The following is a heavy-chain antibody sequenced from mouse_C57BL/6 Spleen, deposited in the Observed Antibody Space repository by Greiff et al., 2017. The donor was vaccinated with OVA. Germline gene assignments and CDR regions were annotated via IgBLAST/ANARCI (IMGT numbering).Heavy chain of an antibody. CDR1: GYTFTSYW. D-gene: IGHD2-4*01. J-gene: IGHJ1*03. CDR3: TAYDYDADWYFDV. CDR2: IYPGNSDT. V-gene: IGHV1-5*01. Sequence: EVKLVESGTVLARPGASVKMSCKTSGYTFTSYWMHWVKQRPGQGLEWIGAIYPGNSDTSYNQKFKGKAKLTAVTSASTAYMELSSLTNEDSAVYYCTAYDYDADWYFDVWGTGTTVTVSS.